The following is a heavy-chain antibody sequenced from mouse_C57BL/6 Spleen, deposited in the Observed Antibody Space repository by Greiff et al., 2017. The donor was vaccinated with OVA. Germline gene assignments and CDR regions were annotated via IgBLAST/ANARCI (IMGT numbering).Heavy chain of an antibody. CDR1: GYSITSGYY. CDR3: AISRYGSSYVYAMDY. Sequence: EVQLVESGPGLVKPSQSLSLTCSVTGYSITSGYYWNWIRQFPGNKLEWMGYISYDGSNNYNPSFKNRISITRDTSKNQYFLTLNSVTTEDTATYYCAISRYGSSYVYAMDYWGQGTSVTVSS. J-gene: IGHJ4*01. CDR2: ISYDGSN. D-gene: IGHD1-1*01. V-gene: IGHV3-6*01.